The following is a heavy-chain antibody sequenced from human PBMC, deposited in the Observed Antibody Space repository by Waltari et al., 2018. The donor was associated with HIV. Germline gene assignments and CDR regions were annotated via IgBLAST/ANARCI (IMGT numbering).Heavy chain of an antibody. Sequence: QVQLVQSGTQLKKPGAAVTISCRASGYNFVSYAIHWIRQAPGQGLQYVGWSDPCRGKEKISQRCQTRVIFVTDESATTAIMEMRDLKYGDEATFYCARGGASGGFDHWGQGTLVIVSS. CDR3: ARGGASGGFDH. CDR2: SDPCRGKE. CDR1: GYNFVSYA. D-gene: IGHD3-10*01. V-gene: IGHV1-3*02. J-gene: IGHJ4*02.